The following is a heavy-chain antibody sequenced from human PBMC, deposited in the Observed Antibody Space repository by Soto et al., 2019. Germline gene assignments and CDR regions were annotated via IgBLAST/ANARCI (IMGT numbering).Heavy chain of an antibody. CDR2: IVVGSGNT. D-gene: IGHD1-26*01. CDR3: AAELWELPQNYYYYGMDV. CDR1: GFTFTSSA. Sequence: GASEHVSCKASGFTFTSSAVQWMRQARGQRLEWIGWIVVGSGNTNYAQKFQERVTITRDMSTSTAYMELSSLRSEDTAVYYCAAELWELPQNYYYYGMDVWGQGTTVTVSS. V-gene: IGHV1-58*01. J-gene: IGHJ6*02.